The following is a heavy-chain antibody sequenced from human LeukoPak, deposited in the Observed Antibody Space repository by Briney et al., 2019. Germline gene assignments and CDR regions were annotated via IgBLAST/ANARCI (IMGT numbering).Heavy chain of an antibody. J-gene: IGHJ4*02. CDR2: INPNSGGT. V-gene: IGHV1-2*02. Sequence: ASVTVSCKASGYTFTGYYMHWVRQAPGQGLEWMGWINPNSGGTNYAQKFQGRVTMTRDTSISTAYMELSRLRSDDTAVYYCARMTPPIVGATMGYWGQGTLVTVSS. CDR1: GYTFTGYY. CDR3: ARMTPPIVGATMGY. D-gene: IGHD1-26*01.